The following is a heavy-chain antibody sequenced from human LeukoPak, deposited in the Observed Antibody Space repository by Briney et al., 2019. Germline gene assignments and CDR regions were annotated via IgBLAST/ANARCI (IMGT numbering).Heavy chain of an antibody. D-gene: IGHD1-26*01. CDR3: ARVRVGASIYYFDY. CDR1: GFTFSSYW. V-gene: IGHV3-7*01. Sequence: GGSLRLSCAASGFTFSSYWTSWVRQAPGKGLEWVTNIKQDGSEKYYVDSVKGRFTISRDNAKNSLYLQMNSLRAEDTAVYYCARVRVGASIYYFDYWGQGTLVTVSS. CDR2: IKQDGSEK. J-gene: IGHJ4*02.